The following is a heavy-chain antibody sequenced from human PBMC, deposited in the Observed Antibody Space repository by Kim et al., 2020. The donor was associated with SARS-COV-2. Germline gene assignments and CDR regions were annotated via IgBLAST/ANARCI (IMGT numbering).Heavy chain of an antibody. CDR3: ANRLGGWGAFDI. D-gene: IGHD1-26*01. V-gene: IGHV3-23*01. CDR1: GLTFRHYA. Sequence: GGSLRLSCGVSGLTFRHYAMTWIRQAPGKGLEWVSTISNIDDSTYYEDSVKGRFTISRDDSKNTLSLQMSSLRADDTAVYYCANRLGGWGAFDIWDQGTLVTVSS. J-gene: IGHJ3*02. CDR2: ISNIDDST.